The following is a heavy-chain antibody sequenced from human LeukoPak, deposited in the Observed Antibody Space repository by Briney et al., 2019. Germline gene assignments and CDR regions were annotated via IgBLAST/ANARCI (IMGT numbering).Heavy chain of an antibody. V-gene: IGHV1-24*01. CDR2: FEPEDGET. D-gene: IGHD1-14*01. CDR1: GYTLTELS. CDR3: ATDKRKPYDYYGMDV. J-gene: IGHJ6*02. Sequence: VASVKVSCKVSGYTLTELSMHWVRQAPGKGLEWMGGFEPEDGETIYAQKFQGRVTMTEDTSTDTAYVELSSLRSEDTAVYYCATDKRKPYDYYGMDVWGQGTTVTVSS.